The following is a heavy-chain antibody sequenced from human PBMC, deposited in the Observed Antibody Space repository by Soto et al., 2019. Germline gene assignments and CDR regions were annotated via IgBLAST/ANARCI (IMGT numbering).Heavy chain of an antibody. Sequence: QAQLVQSGAEVKRPGSSVKVSCKASGGTLSNFAISWVRQAPGQGFEWMGGIVPLFASAKYAQKFQDRVTITADESRSTAYMELGSLTSEDTAVYYCTRGGGIRDGFLRFDYWGQGTLVTVSS. D-gene: IGHD3-10*01. CDR3: TRGGGIRDGFLRFDY. CDR1: GGTLSNFA. V-gene: IGHV1-69*01. J-gene: IGHJ4*01. CDR2: IVPLFASA.